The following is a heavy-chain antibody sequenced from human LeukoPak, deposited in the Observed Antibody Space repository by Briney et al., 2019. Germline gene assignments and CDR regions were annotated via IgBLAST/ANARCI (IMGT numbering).Heavy chain of an antibody. CDR2: IYYSGST. CDR3: ARAVAGTFDY. J-gene: IGHJ4*02. Sequence: SETLSLTCTVSGGSISSYYWSWIRQPPGKGLEWIGYIYYSGSTNYNPSLKSRVTISVDTSKNQFSLKLSSVTAADTAVYYCARAVAGTFDYWGQGTLVTVSS. CDR1: GGSISSYY. D-gene: IGHD6-19*01. V-gene: IGHV4-59*01.